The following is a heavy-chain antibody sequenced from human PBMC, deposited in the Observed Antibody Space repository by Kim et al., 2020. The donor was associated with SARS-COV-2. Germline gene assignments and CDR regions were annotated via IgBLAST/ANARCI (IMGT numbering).Heavy chain of an antibody. CDR2: IYYSGST. Sequence: SETLSLTCTVSGGSISSYYWSWIRQPPGKGLEWIGYIYYSGSTNYNPSLKSRVTISVDTSKNQFSLKLSSVTAADTAVYYCATHKIDSAFDIWGQGTMVTVSS. D-gene: IGHD3-22*01. CDR3: ATHKIDSAFDI. J-gene: IGHJ3*02. CDR1: GGSISSYY. V-gene: IGHV4-59*13.